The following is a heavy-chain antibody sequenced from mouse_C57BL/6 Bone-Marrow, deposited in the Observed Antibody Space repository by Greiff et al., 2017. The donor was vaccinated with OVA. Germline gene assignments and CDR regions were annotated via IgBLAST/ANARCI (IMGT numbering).Heavy chain of an antibody. CDR3: ASYYGSSYRFAY. CDR1: GYTFTSYW. D-gene: IGHD1-1*01. V-gene: IGHV1-50*01. Sequence: QVQLKQSGAELVKPGASVKLSCKASGYTFTSYWMQWVKQRPGQGLEWIGEIDPSDSYTNYNQKFKGKATLTVDTSSSTAYMQLSSLTSEDSAVYYCASYYGSSYRFAYWGQGTLVTVSA. CDR2: IDPSDSYT. J-gene: IGHJ3*01.